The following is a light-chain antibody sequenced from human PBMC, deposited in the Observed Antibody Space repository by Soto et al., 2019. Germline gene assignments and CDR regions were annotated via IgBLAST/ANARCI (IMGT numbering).Light chain of an antibody. J-gene: IGLJ1*01. CDR1: SSDVGSYDF. Sequence: QSWLTQPPSASWLPGQSVTVSCTVTSSDVGSYDFVSWYQQHPGTAPNLMLYEVHKRPSGVPDRLSGSKSGTTASLTVSGLQPEAEADYSCGSFPGRNNYAFGLGTKV. CDR2: EVH. V-gene: IGLV2-8*01. CDR3: GSFPGRNNYA.